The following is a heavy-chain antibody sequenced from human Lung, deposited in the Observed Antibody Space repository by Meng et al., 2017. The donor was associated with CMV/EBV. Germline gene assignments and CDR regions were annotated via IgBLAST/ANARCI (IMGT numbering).Heavy chain of an antibody. J-gene: IGHJ6*02. CDR3: VRYANSHYGMDV. CDR1: GFTFTTFW. D-gene: IGHD2-21*01. V-gene: IGHV3-7*01. Sequence: GGSLRLSXAASGFTFTTFWMTWVRQAPGKGLEWVANIKEDGSGQWYVDSVKGRFTISRDNAKQSVYLQMDSLRAEDTAVYYCVRYANSHYGMDVWGQGITVTVSS. CDR2: IKEDGSGQ.